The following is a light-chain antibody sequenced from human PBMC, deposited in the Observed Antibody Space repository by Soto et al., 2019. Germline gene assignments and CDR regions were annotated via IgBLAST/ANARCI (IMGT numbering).Light chain of an antibody. J-gene: IGKJ1*01. CDR2: AAS. CDR3: LQDYDYPRT. CDR1: QGVRNA. Sequence: AIQMTQSPSSLSASVGDRVTITCRASQGVRNALNGYQEKPGDAPKLLIYAASSWLSGVPSRFSGSGSGTDFTLTISSLQPEDFAVYYCLQDYDYPRTFGQGTKVEIK. V-gene: IGKV1-6*01.